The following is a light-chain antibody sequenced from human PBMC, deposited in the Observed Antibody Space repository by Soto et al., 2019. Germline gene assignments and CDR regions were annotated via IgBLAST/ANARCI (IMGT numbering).Light chain of an antibody. CDR1: QGISNF. CDR3: QKYNGAPWT. Sequence: DIQMTQSPSSLSASVGDRVTITCRARQGISNFLAWYQQKTGKGPKLLIYAASTLQSGVPSRFIGSGSGTDFTLTISSLQPEDVATYYCQKYNGAPWTFGHGTKVDIK. J-gene: IGKJ1*01. V-gene: IGKV1-27*01. CDR2: AAS.